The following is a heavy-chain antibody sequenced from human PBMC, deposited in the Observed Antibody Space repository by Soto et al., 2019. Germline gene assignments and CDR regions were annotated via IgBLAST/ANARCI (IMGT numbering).Heavy chain of an antibody. CDR3: AREPPTIAAAAP. CDR2: IYYSGST. D-gene: IGHD6-13*01. Sequence: SETLSLTCTVSGGSVSSGSYYWSWIRQPPGKGLEWIGYIYYSGSTNYNPSLKSRVTISVDTSKNQFSLKLSSVTAADTAVYYCAREPPTIAAAAPWGQGTLVTVSS. CDR1: GGSVSSGSYY. J-gene: IGHJ5*02. V-gene: IGHV4-61*01.